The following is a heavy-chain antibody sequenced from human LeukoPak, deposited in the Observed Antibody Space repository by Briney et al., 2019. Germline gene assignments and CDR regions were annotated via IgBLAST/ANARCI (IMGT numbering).Heavy chain of an antibody. Sequence: GGSLRLSCAGSGFSFSTYAMSWVRQAPGKGLERVAVIWHDGNNKYYADSVKGRFTVSRDNSKNTLYLQMNSLRAEDTAVYYCANNFDYWGQGTLVTVSS. CDR2: IWHDGNNK. V-gene: IGHV3-33*06. CDR3: ANNFDY. CDR1: GFSFSTYA. J-gene: IGHJ4*02.